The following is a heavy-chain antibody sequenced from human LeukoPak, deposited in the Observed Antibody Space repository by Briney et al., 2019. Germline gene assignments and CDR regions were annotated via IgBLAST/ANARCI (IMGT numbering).Heavy chain of an antibody. CDR3: AVSGSYLNWFDP. D-gene: IGHD1-26*01. J-gene: IGHJ5*02. Sequence: SVKVSCKASGGTFSSYAISWVRQAPGQGLEWMGGIIPIFGTANYAQKFQGRVTITTDESTSTVYMELSSLRSEDTAVYYCAVSGSYLNWFDPWGQGTLVTVSS. V-gene: IGHV1-69*05. CDR1: GGTFSSYA. CDR2: IIPIFGTA.